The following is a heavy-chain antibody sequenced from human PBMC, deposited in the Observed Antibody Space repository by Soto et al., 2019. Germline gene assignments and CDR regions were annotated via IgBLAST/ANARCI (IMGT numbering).Heavy chain of an antibody. D-gene: IGHD6-6*01. Sequence: SETLSLTCTVSGVSISNSSYYWGWIRRPPGKGLEWIGTIYYSGSTYYNPSLKSRVTISVDTSKNQFSLKLSSVTAADTAVYYCARLGYSSSIDYWGQGTLVTVSS. J-gene: IGHJ4*02. CDR2: IYYSGST. CDR1: GVSISNSSYY. V-gene: IGHV4-39*01. CDR3: ARLGYSSSIDY.